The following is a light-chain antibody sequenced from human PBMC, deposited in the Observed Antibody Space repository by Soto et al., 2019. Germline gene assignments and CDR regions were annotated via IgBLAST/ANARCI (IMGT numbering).Light chain of an antibody. CDR2: GAS. CDR1: QSVGGD. Sequence: IVMTQSPATLSVSPGERATLSCRASQSVGGDLAWYQRKPGQAPRLLIYGASSRAPGIPARFSGSGSGTEVTFPISSLQSEDFAVYYCQQYENWPQLTFGGGTKVEIK. CDR3: QQYENWPQLT. J-gene: IGKJ4*01. V-gene: IGKV3-15*01.